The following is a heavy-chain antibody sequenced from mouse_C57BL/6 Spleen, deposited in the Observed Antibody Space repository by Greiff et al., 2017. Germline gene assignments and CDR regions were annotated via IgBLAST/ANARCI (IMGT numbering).Heavy chain of an antibody. D-gene: IGHD2-4*01. CDR2: IWSGRST. CDR1: GFSLTSYG. V-gene: IGHV2-2*01. Sequence: VQLQQSGPGLVQPSQSLSITCTVSGFSLTSYGVHWVRQSPGKGLEWLGVIWSGRSTDYNAAFISRLSISKDNSKSQVFFKMNSLQADDTAIYYCARNDLTGRYFDVWGTGTTVTVSS. CDR3: ARNDLTGRYFDV. J-gene: IGHJ1*03.